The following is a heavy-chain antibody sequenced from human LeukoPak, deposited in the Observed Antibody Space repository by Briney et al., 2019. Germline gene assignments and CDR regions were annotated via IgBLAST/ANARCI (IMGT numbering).Heavy chain of an antibody. Sequence: PSETLSLTCTVSGGSISSYYWSWIRQPPGKGLEWIGSIYYSGSTYYNPSLKSRVTISVDTSKNQFSLKLSSVTAADTAVYYCASYDSSGYYYVYWGQGTLVTVSS. CDR2: IYYSGST. CDR3: ASYDSSGYYYVY. V-gene: IGHV4-59*04. CDR1: GGSISSYY. D-gene: IGHD3-22*01. J-gene: IGHJ4*02.